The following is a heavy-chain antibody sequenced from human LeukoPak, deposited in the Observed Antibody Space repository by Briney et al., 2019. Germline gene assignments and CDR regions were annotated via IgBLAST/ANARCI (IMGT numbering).Heavy chain of an antibody. Sequence: GGSLRLSCAASGFTFSNYWMSWVRQAPEKGLEWVANIKPDGSETYSVESVKGRFTISRDNAKNSLYLQMNSLRAEDTAVYYCARTLRFFRFLDVWGQGTTVTVSS. V-gene: IGHV3-7*03. CDR2: IKPDGSET. CDR1: GFTFSNYW. J-gene: IGHJ6*02. D-gene: IGHD3-3*01. CDR3: ARTLRFFRFLDV.